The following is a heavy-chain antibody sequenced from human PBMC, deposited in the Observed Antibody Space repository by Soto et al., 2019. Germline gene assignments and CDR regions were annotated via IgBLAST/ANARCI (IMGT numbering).Heavy chain of an antibody. CDR2: IIPILGIA. D-gene: IGHD3-3*01. Sequence: QVQLVQSGAEVKKPGSSVKVSCKASGGTFSSYTISWVRQAPGQGLEWMGRIIPILGIANYAQKFQGRVTSTPDKSTRTAYMELGSLRSEDTAGYDCAFGASSGPWGQGTLVTVSS. V-gene: IGHV1-69*02. CDR1: GGTFSSYT. J-gene: IGHJ5*02. CDR3: AFGASSGP.